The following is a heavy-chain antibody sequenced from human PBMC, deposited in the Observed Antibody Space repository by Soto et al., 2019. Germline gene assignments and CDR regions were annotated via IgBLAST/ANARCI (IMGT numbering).Heavy chain of an antibody. CDR2: IDPSDSYT. J-gene: IGHJ6*02. CDR3: ARHNKHIRIFGVATYGMDG. V-gene: IGHV5-10-1*01. Sequence: GESLQISCKGSVYSFTSYWISWVRQMPGKGLEWMGRIDPSDSYTNYSPSFQGHVTISADKSISTAYLQWSSLKASDTAMYYCARHNKHIRIFGVATYGMDGCGQGSTVT. D-gene: IGHD3-3*01. CDR1: VYSFTSYW.